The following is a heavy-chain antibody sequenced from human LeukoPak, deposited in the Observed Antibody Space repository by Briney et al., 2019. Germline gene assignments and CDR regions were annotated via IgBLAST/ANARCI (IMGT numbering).Heavy chain of an antibody. V-gene: IGHV3-11*01. CDR3: ARAEIVATIFPDY. CDR1: GFTFSDYY. D-gene: IGHD5-12*01. Sequence: PGGSLRLSCAASGFTFSDYYMSWIRQAPGKGLEWVSYISSSGSTIYYADSVKGRFTISRDNAKNSLYLQMNSLRAEDTAVYYCARAEIVATIFPDYWGQGTLVTVSS. J-gene: IGHJ4*02. CDR2: ISSSGSTI.